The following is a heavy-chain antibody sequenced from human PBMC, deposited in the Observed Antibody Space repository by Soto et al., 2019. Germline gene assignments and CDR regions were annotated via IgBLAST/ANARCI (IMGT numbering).Heavy chain of an antibody. D-gene: IGHD6-19*01. CDR1: GVSLSISY. CDR2: SYSSGNT. V-gene: IGHV4-4*07. CDR3: VIGSGWQDMDY. Sequence: LSLPFTVFGVSLSISYWSLIRQPARKGMVWVGRSYSSGNTDSNPSLTRRVSMSEDTSTIQFSLKLNSLIAVDTALYYCVIGSGWQDMDYWGQGILVTVSS. J-gene: IGHJ4*02.